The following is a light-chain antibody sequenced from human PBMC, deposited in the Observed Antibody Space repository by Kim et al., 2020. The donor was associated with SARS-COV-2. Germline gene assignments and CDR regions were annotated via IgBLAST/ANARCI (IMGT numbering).Light chain of an antibody. CDR3: ATWDDSLNAWV. Sequence: GQRVTISCSGGNSNIGANTVNWYQPFPGTAPKLLIYANDRRPSGVPDRFSVSQSGTSASLAISGLQSEDEADYYCATWDDSLNAWVFGGGTQLTVL. CDR2: AND. J-gene: IGLJ3*02. CDR1: NSNIGANT. V-gene: IGLV1-44*01.